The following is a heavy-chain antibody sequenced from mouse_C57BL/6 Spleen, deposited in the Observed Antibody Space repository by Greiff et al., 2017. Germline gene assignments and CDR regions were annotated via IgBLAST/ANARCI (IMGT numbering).Heavy chain of an antibody. CDR1: GYTFTSYW. CDR3: ARRLTGTAGFAY. CDR2: IDPNGGGT. V-gene: IGHV1-72*01. Sequence: QVQLQQPGAELVKPGASVKLSCKASGYTFTSYWMHWVKQRPGRGLEWIGRIDPNGGGTKYNEKFKSKATLTVDKPSSTAYMQLRSRTSEDSAVDYWARRLTGTAGFAYWGQGTLVTVS. J-gene: IGHJ3*01. D-gene: IGHD4-1*01.